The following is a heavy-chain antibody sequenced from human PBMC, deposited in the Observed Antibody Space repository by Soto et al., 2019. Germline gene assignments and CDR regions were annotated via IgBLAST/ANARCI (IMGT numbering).Heavy chain of an antibody. CDR2: IYHSGST. V-gene: IGHV4-59*01. CDR1: GGSIGGDS. Sequence: ETLSLTCTVSGGSIGGDSWSWIRHSPGKGLDFIGYIYHSGSTNYNPSLKSRVTISMDTSKNQFSLRLSSVTAADTAVYYCARAGIVQVSYAMDVWGQGTTVTVSS. D-gene: IGHD2-8*01. J-gene: IGHJ6*02. CDR3: ARAGIVQVSYAMDV.